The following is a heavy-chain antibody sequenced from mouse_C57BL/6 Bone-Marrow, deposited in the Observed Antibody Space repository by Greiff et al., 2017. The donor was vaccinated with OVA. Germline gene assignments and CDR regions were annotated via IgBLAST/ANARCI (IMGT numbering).Heavy chain of an antibody. V-gene: IGHV1-52*01. CDR1: GYTFPSYW. J-gene: IGHJ3*01. Sequence: VQLQQPGAELVRPGSSVKLSCKASGYTFPSYWMHWVKQRPIQGLEWIGNIDPSDSEPHSNQKFKDKATLTVYKSSSTAYMQLSSLTSEDSAVDYCARGRGSSWFAYWGQGTLVTVSA. CDR2: IDPSDSEP. CDR3: ARGRGSSWFAY.